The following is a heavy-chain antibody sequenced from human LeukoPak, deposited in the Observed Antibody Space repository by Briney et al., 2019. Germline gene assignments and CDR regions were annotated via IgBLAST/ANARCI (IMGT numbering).Heavy chain of an antibody. CDR1: GFTFSNYA. V-gene: IGHV3-23*01. D-gene: IGHD2-15*01. CDR3: AKGHLDCSGGTCYTYFDY. CDR2: ISGSTGST. J-gene: IGHJ4*02. Sequence: GGSLRLSCAASGFTFSNYAMSWVRQTPGKGLEWVSTISGSTGSTYYADSVKGRFTISRDNSKNTLYLQMNSLRADDTAVYYCAKGHLDCSGGTCYTYFDYWGQGTLVTVSS.